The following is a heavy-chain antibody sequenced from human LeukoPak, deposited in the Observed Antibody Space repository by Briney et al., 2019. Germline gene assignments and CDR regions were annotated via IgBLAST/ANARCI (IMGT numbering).Heavy chain of an antibody. D-gene: IGHD2-2*01. J-gene: IGHJ6*04. CDR3: ATDGGCSSTSCNDYGMDV. Sequence: SVKVSCKCSGYTLTELSMHCVGQARGKGLEWMGGFDPENGERIYAQKFQGRVTMTEDKSTDTAYMELSSLRSEDTAVYYCATDGGCSSTSCNDYGMDVWGKGTAVTVTS. CDR2: FDPENGER. CDR1: GYTLTELS. V-gene: IGHV1-24*01.